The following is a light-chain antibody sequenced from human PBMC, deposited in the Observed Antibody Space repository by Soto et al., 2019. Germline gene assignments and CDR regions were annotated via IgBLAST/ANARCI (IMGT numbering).Light chain of an antibody. CDR3: QQYNNWPT. Sequence: IVLTQSPGTLSLSPVEGSTLCCRASQTFSTSYLAWYQQKPGQAPRLLIYGASTRATGIPARFSGSGSGTEFTLTISSLQSEDFAVYYCQQYNNWPTFGQGTRLEIK. CDR1: QTFSTSY. CDR2: GAS. V-gene: IGKV3-15*01. J-gene: IGKJ5*01.